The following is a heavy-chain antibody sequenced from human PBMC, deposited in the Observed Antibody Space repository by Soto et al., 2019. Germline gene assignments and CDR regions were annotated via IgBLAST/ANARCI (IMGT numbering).Heavy chain of an antibody. J-gene: IGHJ5*02. CDR3: AKGSDYYGSDNDNWFDP. Sequence: GGSLRLSCAASGFTYSTYTMHWVRQAPGKGLEWVAVISYDGNNKFYADSVKGRFTISRDNSKNTLYLQMNSLRAEDTAVYYCAKGSDYYGSDNDNWFDPWGQGTLVTVSS. V-gene: IGHV3-30-3*01. CDR1: GFTYSTYT. CDR2: ISYDGNNK. D-gene: IGHD3-10*01.